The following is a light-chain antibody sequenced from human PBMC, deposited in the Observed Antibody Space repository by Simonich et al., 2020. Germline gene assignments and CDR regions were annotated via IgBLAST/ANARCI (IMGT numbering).Light chain of an antibody. CDR2: EGS. Sequence: QSALTQPASVSGSPGQSITISCPGTSSDVGSNNLFSWYQQHPGKAPKLMIYEGSKRPSGVSNRFSGSKSVNTASLTISGLQAEDEADYYCCSYAGSVVFGGGTKLTVL. J-gene: IGLJ2*01. V-gene: IGLV2-23*01. CDR3: CSYAGSVV. CDR1: SSDVGSNNL.